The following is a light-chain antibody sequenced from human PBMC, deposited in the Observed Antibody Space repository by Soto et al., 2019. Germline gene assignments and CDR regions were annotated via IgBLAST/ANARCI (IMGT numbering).Light chain of an antibody. CDR3: HQRSNWPIT. Sequence: EIVLTQSPATLSLSPGARATLSCRASQSVSSHLVWFQQKPGQAPRLLIYDASSRATGIPARFSGSGSGTDFTLTISSLEPEDFAVYYCHQRSNWPITFGQGTRLEIK. CDR1: QSVSSH. CDR2: DAS. J-gene: IGKJ5*01. V-gene: IGKV3-11*01.